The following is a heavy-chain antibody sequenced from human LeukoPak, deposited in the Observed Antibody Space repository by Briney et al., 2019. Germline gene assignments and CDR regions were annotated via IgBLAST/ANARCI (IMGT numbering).Heavy chain of an antibody. J-gene: IGHJ3*02. D-gene: IGHD6-13*01. Sequence: SETLSLTCTVSGGSIGRNTYYWGWIRQPPGKGLEWIGEINHSGGTNYNPSLKSRVAISVDTSKNQFSLKLSSVTAADTAVYYCARHRSIAAAEGGLGDAFDIWGQGTMVTVSS. CDR1: GGSIGRNTYY. CDR2: INHSGGT. CDR3: ARHRSIAAAEGGLGDAFDI. V-gene: IGHV4-39*01.